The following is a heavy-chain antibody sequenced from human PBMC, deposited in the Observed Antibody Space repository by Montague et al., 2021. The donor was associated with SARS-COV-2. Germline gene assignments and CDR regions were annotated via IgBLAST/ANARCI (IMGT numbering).Heavy chain of an antibody. CDR1: GGSISNYY. V-gene: IGHV4-59*01. CDR3: ARGSEYSSSAGFDS. Sequence: SETLSLTCTVSGGSISNYYWSWIRKPQGKGMEWIGYIYNSGSTNYNHYLKSLVTISVDTSKNQFSLKLSSVTAADTAVYYCARGSEYSSSAGFDSWGQGTLVTVSS. CDR2: IYNSGST. D-gene: IGHD6-6*01. J-gene: IGHJ4*02.